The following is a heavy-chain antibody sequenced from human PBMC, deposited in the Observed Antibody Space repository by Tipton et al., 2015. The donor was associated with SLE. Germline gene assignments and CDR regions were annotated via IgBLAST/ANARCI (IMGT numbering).Heavy chain of an antibody. CDR3: AKDQNSAGDYGMDV. Sequence: SLRLSCAASGFTFSSCAMSWVRQAPGKGLEWVSAISGSGGSTYYADSVKGRFTISRDNSKNTLYLQMNSLRAEDTAVYYCAKDQNSAGDYGMDVWGQGTTVTVSS. J-gene: IGHJ6*02. CDR2: ISGSGGST. CDR1: GFTFSSCA. V-gene: IGHV3-23*01. D-gene: IGHD1/OR15-1a*01.